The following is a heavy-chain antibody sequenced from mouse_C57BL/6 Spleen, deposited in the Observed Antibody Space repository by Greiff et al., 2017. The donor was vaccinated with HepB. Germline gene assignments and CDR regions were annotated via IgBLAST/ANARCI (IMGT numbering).Heavy chain of an antibody. CDR3: ARVSITTVVATNYFDY. CDR1: GFTFSDYY. V-gene: IGHV5-16*01. CDR2: INYDGSST. Sequence: EVKLVESEGGLVQPGSSMKLSCTASGFTFSDYYMAWVRQVPEKGLEWVANINYDGSSTYYLDSLKSRFIISRDNAKNILYLQMSSLKSEDTATYYCARVSITTVVATNYFDYWVQGTTLTVSS. J-gene: IGHJ2*01. D-gene: IGHD1-1*01.